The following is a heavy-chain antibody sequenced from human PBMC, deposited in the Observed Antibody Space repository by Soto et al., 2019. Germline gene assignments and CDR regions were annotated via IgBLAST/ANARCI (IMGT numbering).Heavy chain of an antibody. CDR1: GYSFTNDA. J-gene: IGHJ4*02. Sequence: ASVKVSCKASGYSFTNDAMHWVRQAPGQRLEWMGWINAGNGNAYYSQKFQGRVTITRDTSASTAHMELSSLRSEDTAVYYCARAPYGGSPDFWGQGILVTVS. CDR3: ARAPYGGSPDF. V-gene: IGHV1-3*01. CDR2: INAGNGNA. D-gene: IGHD4-17*01.